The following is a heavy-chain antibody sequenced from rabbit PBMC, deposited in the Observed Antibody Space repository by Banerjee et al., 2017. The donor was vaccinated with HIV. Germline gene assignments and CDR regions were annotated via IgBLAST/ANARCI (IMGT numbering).Heavy chain of an antibody. Sequence: QEQLKETGGGLVQPGGSLTLSCKASGFDISTYNIAWVRQAPGKGLEWIGDIATGDGNTYYATWVNGRFTASRDNAQNTVFLQMTSLTVADTATYFCARDLVAVIGWNFNLWGPGTLVTVS. D-gene: IGHD5-1*01. V-gene: IGHV1S47*01. CDR1: GFDISTYN. CDR2: IATGDGNT. CDR3: ARDLVAVIGWNFNL. J-gene: IGHJ4*01.